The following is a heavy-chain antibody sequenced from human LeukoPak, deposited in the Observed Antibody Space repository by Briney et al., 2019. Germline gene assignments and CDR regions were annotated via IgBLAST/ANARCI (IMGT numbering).Heavy chain of an antibody. CDR1: GGSISSYY. CDR3: ARDRASDY. V-gene: IGHV4-59*01. J-gene: IGHJ4*02. Sequence: SETLSLTCTVSGGSISSYYWSWIRQPPGKGLEWIGYIYYSGSTNYNPSLKSRVTISVDTSKNQFSLKLSSVTAADTAVYYCARDRASDYWGQGTLVTVSS. D-gene: IGHD3-16*01. CDR2: IYYSGST.